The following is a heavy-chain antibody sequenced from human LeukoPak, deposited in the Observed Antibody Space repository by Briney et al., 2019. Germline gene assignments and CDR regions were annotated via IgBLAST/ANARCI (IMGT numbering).Heavy chain of an antibody. CDR2: ISTYNDNT. Sequence: RASVKVSCKASGYSFKSNGISWVRQAPGQGLEWMGWISTYNDNTKYAQKFQGRVTMTTDTSTSTAYMELRSLRSDDTAVYYCARLGYASTWPWFDPWGQGTLVTVSS. CDR1: GYSFKSNG. V-gene: IGHV1-18*01. D-gene: IGHD6-13*01. CDR3: ARLGYASTWPWFDP. J-gene: IGHJ5*02.